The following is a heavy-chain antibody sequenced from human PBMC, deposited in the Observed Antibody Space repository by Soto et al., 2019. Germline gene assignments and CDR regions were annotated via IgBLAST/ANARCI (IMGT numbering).Heavy chain of an antibody. CDR2: IIPLFGTA. CDR1: GGTLRSYT. V-gene: IGHV1-69*01. D-gene: IGHD1-26*01. J-gene: IGHJ1*01. Sequence: QVQLVQSGAEVKKPGSSVKISCKASGGTLRSYTFSWVRQAPGQDLEWMGGIIPLFGTADYAQRFQDRLSITADQSTTTAYMELSSLRSEDTAVYYCAREGFSGSYFPNWGQGTLVTVSS. CDR3: AREGFSGSYFPN.